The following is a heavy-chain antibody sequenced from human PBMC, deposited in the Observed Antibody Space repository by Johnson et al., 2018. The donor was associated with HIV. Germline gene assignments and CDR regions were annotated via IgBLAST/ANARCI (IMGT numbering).Heavy chain of an antibody. CDR3: ANIAVVYAFDI. CDR1: GFIFSSYA. D-gene: IGHD6-19*01. J-gene: IGHJ3*02. Sequence: QVQLVESGGGLVQTGGSLRLSCADSGFIFSSYAMHWVRQAPGKGLEWVAGISYDGSNKYYADSVKGRFTISRDNSKNTLYLQMNSLRAEDTAVYYCANIAVVYAFDIWGQGTMVTVSS. CDR2: ISYDGSNK. V-gene: IGHV3-30*04.